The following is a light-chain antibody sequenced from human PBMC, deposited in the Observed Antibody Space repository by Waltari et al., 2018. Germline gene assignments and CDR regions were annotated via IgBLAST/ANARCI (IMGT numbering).Light chain of an antibody. CDR3: QSYDSSLSGFVV. V-gene: IGLV1-40*01. CDR1: SSNIGAGYD. Sequence: QSVLTQPPSVSGAPGQRVTISCTGSSSNIGAGYDVYWYQQLPGTAPKLLIYGNSNRASGVPHRFAGSNSGTSASLAITGLQAEDEADYYCQSYDSSLSGFVVFGGGTKLTVL. CDR2: GNS. J-gene: IGLJ2*01.